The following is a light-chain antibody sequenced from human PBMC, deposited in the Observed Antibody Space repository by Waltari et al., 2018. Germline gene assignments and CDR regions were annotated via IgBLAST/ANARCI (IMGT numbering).Light chain of an antibody. CDR2: EVS. CDR1: SSDVGGYHY. CDR3: SSYTSSSTPVV. V-gene: IGLV2-14*01. Sequence: QSALTQPASVSGSPGQSITISCPGTSSDVGGYHYVSWYQQPPGKAPKLMIYEVSNRPSGFSNRFSGSKSGNTASLTISGLQAEDEADYYCSSYTSSSTPVVFGGGTKLTVL. J-gene: IGLJ2*01.